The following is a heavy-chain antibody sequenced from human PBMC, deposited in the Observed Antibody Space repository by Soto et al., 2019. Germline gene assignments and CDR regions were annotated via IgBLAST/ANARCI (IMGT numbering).Heavy chain of an antibody. D-gene: IGHD2-2*02. Sequence: PSETLSLTCTVSGGSISSSSYYWGWIRQPPGKGLEWIGYIYYGGTTNYNPSLKSRVTISVDTSKNQFSLQLNSVTPEDTAVYYCARVYCSSSSCYSYAFDIWGQGTMVTVSS. V-gene: IGHV4-61*05. CDR1: GGSISSSSYY. CDR3: ARVYCSSSSCYSYAFDI. J-gene: IGHJ3*02. CDR2: IYYGGTT.